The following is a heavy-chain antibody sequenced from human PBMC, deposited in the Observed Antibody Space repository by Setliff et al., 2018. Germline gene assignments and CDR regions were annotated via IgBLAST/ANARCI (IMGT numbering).Heavy chain of an antibody. V-gene: IGHV3-74*01. CDR1: GFTFSSYW. CDR2: VNSDGSST. D-gene: IGHD6-13*01. J-gene: IGHJ3*02. CDR3: AREMEAAGQRAFDI. Sequence: GGSLRLSCAASGFTFSSYWMHWVRQAPGKGLVWVSRVNSDGSSTTYADSVKGRFTMSRDNANNALYLQMNSLTAEDTAVYYCAREMEAAGQRAFDIWGQGTMVTGSS.